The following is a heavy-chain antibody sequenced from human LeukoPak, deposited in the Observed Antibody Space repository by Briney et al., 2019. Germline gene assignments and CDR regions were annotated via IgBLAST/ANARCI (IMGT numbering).Heavy chain of an antibody. J-gene: IGHJ5*02. D-gene: IGHD3-10*01. CDR2: ISSSSSTI. V-gene: IGHV3-48*01. Sequence: RGSLRLSCAASGFTFSSYSVNWVRQAPGKGLEWVSYISSSSSTIYYADSVKGRFTISRDNAKNSLYLQMNSLRAEDTAVYYCAAEKRILWFGATRWGLDPWGQGTLVTVSS. CDR3: AAEKRILWFGATRWGLDP. CDR1: GFTFSSYS.